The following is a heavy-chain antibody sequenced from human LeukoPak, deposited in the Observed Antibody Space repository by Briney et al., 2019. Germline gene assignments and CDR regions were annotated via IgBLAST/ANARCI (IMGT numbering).Heavy chain of an antibody. CDR2: IIPIFGTA. CDR1: GGTFSSYA. Sequence: ASVKVSCKASGGTFSSYAISWVRQAPGQGLEWMGGIIPIFGTANYAQKFQGRVTITADESTSTAYMELSSLRSEDTAMYYCATNRGNLRYFDWLQHNYWGQGTLVTVSS. J-gene: IGHJ4*02. D-gene: IGHD3-9*01. CDR3: ATNRGNLRYFDWLQHNY. V-gene: IGHV1-69*13.